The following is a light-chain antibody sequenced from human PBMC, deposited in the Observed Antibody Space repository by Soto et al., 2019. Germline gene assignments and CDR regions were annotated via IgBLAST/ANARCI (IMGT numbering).Light chain of an antibody. CDR1: QSVTSNY. Sequence: EIVLTQSPGTLSLSPGERATLSCRASQSVTSNYLAWYQQKPGQAPKLLIYDASSRATGIPDRSSGSGSGTDFTLTINRLEPEDFAVFHCQQYDSSPITFGQGTRLEIK. CDR2: DAS. V-gene: IGKV3-20*01. CDR3: QQYDSSPIT. J-gene: IGKJ5*01.